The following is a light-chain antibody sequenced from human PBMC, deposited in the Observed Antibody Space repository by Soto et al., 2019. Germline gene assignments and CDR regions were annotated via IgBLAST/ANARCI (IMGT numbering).Light chain of an antibody. V-gene: IGKV1-5*01. J-gene: IGKJ1*01. CDR3: QQYNSYSWT. CDR1: QSISSW. Sequence: DIQMTQYPSTLSASVGDRVTITCLASQSISSWLAWYQQKPGKAPKLLIYDASSLESGVPSRFSGSGSGTEFTLTISSLQPDDFATYYCQQYNSYSWTFGQGTKVDI. CDR2: DAS.